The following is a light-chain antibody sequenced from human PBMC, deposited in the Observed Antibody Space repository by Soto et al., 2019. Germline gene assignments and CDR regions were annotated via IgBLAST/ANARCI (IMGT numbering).Light chain of an antibody. CDR2: DDT. CDR1: NVGTFS. J-gene: IGLJ2*01. CDR3: QVWDRSTYQMV. Sequence: SYVLTQPPSMSVAPGQTASISCAGENVGTFSMHWYQQKPGQAPVLVVHDDTDRSYGIPDRFSGSNSGNTATLTISRVEAGDEADYYCQVWDRSTYQMVFGGGTKVTVL. V-gene: IGLV3-21*02.